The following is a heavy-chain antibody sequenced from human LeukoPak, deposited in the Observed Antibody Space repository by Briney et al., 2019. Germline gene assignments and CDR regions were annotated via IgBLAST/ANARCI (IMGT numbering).Heavy chain of an antibody. CDR2: MNEDGSGT. CDR1: GFSIRSSW. Sequence: GGSLRLSCAVSGFSIRSSWMSWGRQTPGKGLERVADMNEDGSGTYYVDSVKGRFTVSRDNAKNSLYLQMSSLRAEDTAVYYCARDPAWGAIDYWGQGTLVTVSS. V-gene: IGHV3-7*01. CDR3: ARDPAWGAIDY. D-gene: IGHD7-27*01. J-gene: IGHJ4*02.